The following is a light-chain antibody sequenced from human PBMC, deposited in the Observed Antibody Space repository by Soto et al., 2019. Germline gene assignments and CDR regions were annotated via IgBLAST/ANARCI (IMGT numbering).Light chain of an antibody. J-gene: IGKJ1*01. Sequence: EIMSTQSPATLSLSPGERATLSCRASQSVSSYLAWYQQKPGQAPRLLIYDASNRATGIPARFSGSGSGTDFTLTISSLEPDDVAVYYCKQRSNWPPTFCQGTKVDIK. CDR1: QSVSSY. V-gene: IGKV3-11*01. CDR3: KQRSNWPPT. CDR2: DAS.